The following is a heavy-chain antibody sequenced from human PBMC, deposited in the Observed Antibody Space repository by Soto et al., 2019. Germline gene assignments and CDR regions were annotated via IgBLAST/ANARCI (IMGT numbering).Heavy chain of an antibody. Sequence: EVQLVESGGGLVQPGRSLRLSCAASGFTFDDYAMHWVRQAPGKGLEWVSGISWNSGRIGYADSVKGRFTISRDNAKNSLYLQMNRLRAEDTALYYCAKSPSYYGDFAYWGQGTLVTFSS. CDR1: GFTFDDYA. CDR3: AKSPSYYGDFAY. CDR2: ISWNSGRI. D-gene: IGHD4-17*01. V-gene: IGHV3-9*01. J-gene: IGHJ4*02.